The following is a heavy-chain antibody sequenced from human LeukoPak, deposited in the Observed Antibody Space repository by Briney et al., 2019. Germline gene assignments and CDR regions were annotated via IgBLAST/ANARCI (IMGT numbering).Heavy chain of an antibody. CDR1: GGSISSYY. D-gene: IGHD3-22*01. V-gene: IGHV4-59*01. CDR3: ARDRYYYDSSSYYARGFAS. Sequence: SETLSLTCTVSGGSISSYYWSWIRQPPGKGLEWIGYIYYSGSTNYNPSLKSRVTISVDTSKNQFSLKLSSVTAADTAVYYCARDRYYYDSSSYYARGFASWGQGNLVTVSS. J-gene: IGHJ5*02. CDR2: IYYSGST.